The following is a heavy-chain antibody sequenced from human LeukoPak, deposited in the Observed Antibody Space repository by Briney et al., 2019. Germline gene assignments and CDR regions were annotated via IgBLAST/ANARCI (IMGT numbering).Heavy chain of an antibody. Sequence: PSETLSLTCAAYGVSFSGYYWSWIRQAPGKGLEWIGEINHSGSTNYYPYLKSRLIISSDTTNNQSPQQLIYVLTADTAAYYCARSSRMRFDPWGQGTLVTGSS. CDR1: GVSFSGYY. CDR2: INHSGST. J-gene: IGHJ5*02. V-gene: IGHV4-34*01. CDR3: ARSSRMRFDP. D-gene: IGHD2-8*01.